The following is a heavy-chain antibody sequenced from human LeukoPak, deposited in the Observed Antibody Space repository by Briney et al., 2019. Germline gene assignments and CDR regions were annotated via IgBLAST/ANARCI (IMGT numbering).Heavy chain of an antibody. J-gene: IGHJ6*02. CDR3: AREAGYGMDV. CDR1: EFTFSSYG. Sequence: GGSLRLSCAASEFTFSSYGMHWVRQAPGKGREWVAVMSYDGSGKYYADSVKGRFTISRDNSKSTLYLQMNSLRADDTAVYYCAREAGYGMDVWGQGTTVTVSS. V-gene: IGHV3-30*03. CDR2: MSYDGSGK. D-gene: IGHD6-19*01.